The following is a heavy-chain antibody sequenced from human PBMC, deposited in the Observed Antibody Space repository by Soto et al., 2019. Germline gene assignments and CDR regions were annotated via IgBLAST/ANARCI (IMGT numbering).Heavy chain of an antibody. V-gene: IGHV4-4*02. CDR2: IFHNGNT. CDR1: GGSISSSNW. J-gene: IGHJ6*02. Sequence: QVQLQESGPGLVKPSGTLSLTCAVSGGSISSSNWWSWVRQPPGKGLAWIGEIFHNGNTYSNPSLTGRVTMSVDKSKNQFSLNLNSVTAADTAVYYCASRTYGMDVWGQGTTVTVS. CDR3: ASRTYGMDV.